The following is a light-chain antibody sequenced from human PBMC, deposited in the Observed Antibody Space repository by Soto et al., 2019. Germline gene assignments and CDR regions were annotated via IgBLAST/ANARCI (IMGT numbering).Light chain of an antibody. Sequence: DIQMTQSPSTLSASVGDRVTITCRASQSISVWLAWYQQKAGKAPRLLIFDASSLMSGVPSRFSGSGYGTEFTLTINRLQPDDSATYYCQQYDSFSVWTFGQGTKV. CDR2: DAS. CDR1: QSISVW. CDR3: QQYDSFSVWT. J-gene: IGKJ1*01. V-gene: IGKV1-5*01.